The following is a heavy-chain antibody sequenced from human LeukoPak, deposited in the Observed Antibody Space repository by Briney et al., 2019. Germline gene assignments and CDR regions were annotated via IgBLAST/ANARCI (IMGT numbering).Heavy chain of an antibody. J-gene: IGHJ6*03. CDR2: IYPGDSDT. CDR3: ARLSRPGATLVHYYYYMDV. V-gene: IGHV5-51*01. CDR1: GYSFTSYW. Sequence: GESLKISCKGSGYSFTSYWIGWVRQMPGKGLEWMGIIYPGDSDTRYSPSFQGQVTISADKSISTAYLQWSSLKASDTAMYYCARLSRPGATLVHYYYYMDVWGKGTTVTVSS. D-gene: IGHD1-26*01.